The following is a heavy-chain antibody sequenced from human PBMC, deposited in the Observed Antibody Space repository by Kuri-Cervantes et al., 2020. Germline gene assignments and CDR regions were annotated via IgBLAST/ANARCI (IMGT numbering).Heavy chain of an antibody. CDR3: ARDVGMATTSTDGAFDI. D-gene: IGHD5-24*01. Sequence: SETLSLTCTVSGGSSNRYYWSWIRQPPGRGLEWIGRIYTSGSTNYNPSLKSRVTISVDKSKNQFSLKLSSVTAADTAVYYCARDVGMATTSTDGAFDIWGQGTMVTVSS. CDR2: IYTSGST. V-gene: IGHV4-4*07. J-gene: IGHJ3*02. CDR1: GGSSNRYY.